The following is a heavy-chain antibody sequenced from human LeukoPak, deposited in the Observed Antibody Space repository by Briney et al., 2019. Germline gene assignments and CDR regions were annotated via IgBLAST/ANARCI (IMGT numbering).Heavy chain of an antibody. CDR1: GVTVTSNH. V-gene: IGHV3-53*01. J-gene: IGHJ4*02. CDR2: IKSDGTA. CDR3: ARLRRGY. Sequence: GGSLRLSCAASGVTVTSNHMSWVRQAPGKGLEWVSLIKSDGTAEYADSVKGRFTISRDNSKNTLFLQMNSLRVEDTAVYYCARLRRGYWGRGTPVTVSS.